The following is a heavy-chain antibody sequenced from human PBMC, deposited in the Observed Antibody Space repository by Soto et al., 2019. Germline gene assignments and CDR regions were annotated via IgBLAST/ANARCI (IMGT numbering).Heavy chain of an antibody. Sequence: ASAQASCKESGYPFTCTGISWGRQATGKGIEWMGWISAYNSNTNYAQKLQGRVTMTTDTSTSTAYMELRSLRSDDTVVYYFSHLGYCSGGSCYSGGYWGQGTLVTVSS. V-gene: IGHV1-18*01. CDR3: SHLGYCSGGSCYSGGY. J-gene: IGHJ4*02. CDR2: ISAYNSNT. CDR1: GYPFTCTG. D-gene: IGHD2-15*01.